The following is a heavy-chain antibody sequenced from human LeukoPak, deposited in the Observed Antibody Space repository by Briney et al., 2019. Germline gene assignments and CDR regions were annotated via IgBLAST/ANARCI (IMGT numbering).Heavy chain of an antibody. D-gene: IGHD3-10*01. CDR3: ASDRFYGSGTYDY. Sequence: SVKVSCKASGYTFTGYYMHWVRQAPGQGLEWMGGIIPIFGTANYAQKFQGRVTITADKSTSTAYMELSSLRSEDTAVYYCASDRFYGSGTYDYWGQRTLVTVSS. V-gene: IGHV1-69*06. CDR1: GYTFTGYY. J-gene: IGHJ4*02. CDR2: IIPIFGTA.